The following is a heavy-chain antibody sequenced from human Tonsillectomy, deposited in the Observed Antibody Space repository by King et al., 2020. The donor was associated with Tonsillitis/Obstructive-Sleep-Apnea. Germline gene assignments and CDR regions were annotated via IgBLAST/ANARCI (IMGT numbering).Heavy chain of an antibody. CDR1: GFTFSHYG. Sequence: QLVQSGGGVVQPGRSLRLSCAASGFTFSHYGMHWVRQAPGKGLEWGAVIWNDGSNQYYADSVKGRFTISRDNSKNTVYLQMNSLRAEDTAVYFCARQLYPYDCDYWGQGTLVTVSS. V-gene: IGHV3-33*01. D-gene: IGHD1-1*01. CDR3: ARQLYPYDCDY. J-gene: IGHJ4*02. CDR2: IWNDGSNQ.